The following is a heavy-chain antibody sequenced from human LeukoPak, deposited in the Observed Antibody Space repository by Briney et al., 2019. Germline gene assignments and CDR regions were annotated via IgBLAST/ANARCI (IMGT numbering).Heavy chain of an antibody. V-gene: IGHV1-46*01. Sequence: ASVKVSCKASGYTFTTYYIHWVRQAPGQGLEWMAIINPSGGSTSYAQKFQGRLTMTRDMSTSTVYMALSSLRSEDTAVYYCARDRRGAATSSYVFDYWGQGTLVTVSS. J-gene: IGHJ4*02. CDR3: ARDRRGAATSSYVFDY. D-gene: IGHD6-25*01. CDR1: GYTFTTYY. CDR2: INPSGGST.